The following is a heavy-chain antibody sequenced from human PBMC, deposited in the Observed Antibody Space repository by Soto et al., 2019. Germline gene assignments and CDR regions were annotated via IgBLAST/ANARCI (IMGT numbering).Heavy chain of an antibody. CDR3: TRDQSGTPEI. J-gene: IGHJ3*02. Sequence: SETLSLTCNVSGDSISNYYWTWIRQSAGKGLEWIGRMSATGGAAYNPSLKSRLTMSRDTSKNELSLSLKFVTAADTAVYFCTRDQSGTPEIWGQGTMVTVSS. D-gene: IGHD1-26*01. CDR1: GDSISNYY. V-gene: IGHV4-4*07. CDR2: MSATGGA.